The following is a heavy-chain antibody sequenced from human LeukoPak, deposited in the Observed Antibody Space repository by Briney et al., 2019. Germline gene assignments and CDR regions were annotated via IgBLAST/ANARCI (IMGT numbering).Heavy chain of an antibody. V-gene: IGHV3-21*01. CDR2: ISSSSSYI. D-gene: IGHD5-18*01. Sequence: GGSLRLSCAASGFTFSSYAMHWVRQAPGKGLEWVSSISSSSSYIYYADSVKGRFTISRDNAKNSLYQQMNSLRAEDTAVYYCAREGVGVDTAMVKDYWGQGTLVTVAS. CDR3: AREGVGVDTAMVKDY. CDR1: GFTFSSYA. J-gene: IGHJ4*02.